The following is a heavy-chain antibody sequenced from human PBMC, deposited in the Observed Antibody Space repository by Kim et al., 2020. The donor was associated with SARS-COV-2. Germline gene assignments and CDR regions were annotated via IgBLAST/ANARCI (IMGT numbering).Heavy chain of an antibody. CDR2: ISYDGSNK. Sequence: GGSLILSCAASGFTFSSYGMHWVRQAPGKGLEWVAVISYDGSNKYYADSVKGRFTISRDNSKNTLYLQMNSLRAEDTAVYYCAKDPNSSGWYIGGYYFDYWGQGTLVTVSS. J-gene: IGHJ4*02. D-gene: IGHD6-19*01. CDR1: GFTFSSYG. V-gene: IGHV3-30*18. CDR3: AKDPNSSGWYIGGYYFDY.